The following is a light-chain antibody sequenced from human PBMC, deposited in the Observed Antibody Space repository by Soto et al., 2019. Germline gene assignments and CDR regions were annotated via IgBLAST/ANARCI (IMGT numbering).Light chain of an antibody. Sequence: QSVLTQPPSVSGAPGQRVTISCTGSSSNIGAGYDVHWYQQLPGTAPKLLVHGNTDRPSGVPDRFSGSKSGTSASLAITGLQAEDEADYYCQSYDGSLSGWLFGGGTKRTVL. CDR2: GNT. CDR3: QSYDGSLSGWL. V-gene: IGLV1-40*01. CDR1: SSNIGAGYD. J-gene: IGLJ2*01.